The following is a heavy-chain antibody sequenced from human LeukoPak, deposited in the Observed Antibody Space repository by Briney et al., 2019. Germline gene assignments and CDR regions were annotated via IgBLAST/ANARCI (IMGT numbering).Heavy chain of an antibody. CDR1: GFTFSSYG. D-gene: IGHD2-21*02. J-gene: IGHJ4*02. CDR3: AKGKGAYCDGDCSGRIFDS. CDR2: IRYDGSNK. Sequence: GGSLRLSCAASGFTFSSYGMHWVRQAPGKGLEWVAFIRYDGSNKYYADSVKGRFTISRDNSKNTLYLQMSSLRAEDTAVYYCAKGKGAYCDGDCSGRIFDSWGQGTLVTVSS. V-gene: IGHV3-30*02.